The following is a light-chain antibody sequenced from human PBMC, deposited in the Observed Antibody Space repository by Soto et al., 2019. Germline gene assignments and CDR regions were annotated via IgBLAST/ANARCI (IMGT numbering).Light chain of an antibody. Sequence: DIQMTQSPSTLSASLGDRVTITCRASQSISSWLAWYRQKPGKAPKLLIYDASSLESGVPSRFRGSGSGTECTLTISSLQSDDFATYYCLQYNGYYRTFGQGTKVDIK. CDR1: QSISSW. CDR2: DAS. J-gene: IGKJ1*01. V-gene: IGKV1-5*01. CDR3: LQYNGYYRT.